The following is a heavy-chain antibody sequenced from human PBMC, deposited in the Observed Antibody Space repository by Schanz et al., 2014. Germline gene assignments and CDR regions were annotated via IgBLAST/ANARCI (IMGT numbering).Heavy chain of an antibody. D-gene: IGHD6-13*01. CDR1: GFGFDDYA. Sequence: EVQLVESGGGVVRPGGSLRLSCAASGFGFDDYAMSWVRQAPGKGLEWVSGINWNGGSTGYADSVKGRFTISRDNAKSSLYLQMNSLRAEDTALDYCARDSGSSSWCPSDYWGQGTLVTVSS. CDR3: ARDSGSSSWCPSDY. V-gene: IGHV3-20*04. J-gene: IGHJ4*02. CDR2: INWNGGST.